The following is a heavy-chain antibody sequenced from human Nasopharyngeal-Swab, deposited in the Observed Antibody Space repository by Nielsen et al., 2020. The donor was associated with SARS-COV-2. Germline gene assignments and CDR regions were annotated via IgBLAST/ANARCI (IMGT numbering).Heavy chain of an antibody. CDR1: GGSVSSGSYY. Sequence: SETLSLTCTVSGGSVSSGSYYWSWIRQPPGKGLEWIGYIYYSGSTNYNPSLKSQVTISVDTSKNQFSLKLSSVTAADTAVYYCARVLKYDFWSGYYTGGDYYYMDVWGKGTTVTVSS. V-gene: IGHV4-61*01. J-gene: IGHJ6*03. D-gene: IGHD3-3*01. CDR2: IYYSGST. CDR3: ARVLKYDFWSGYYTGGDYYYMDV.